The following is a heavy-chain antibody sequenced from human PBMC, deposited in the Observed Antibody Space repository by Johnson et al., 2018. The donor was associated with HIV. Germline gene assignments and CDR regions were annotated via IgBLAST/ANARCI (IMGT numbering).Heavy chain of an antibody. CDR1: GFTVSSNY. CDR3: ARAQLLADDAFNN. Sequence: MLLVESGGGLVQPGGSLRLSCAASGFTVSSNYMNWVRQAPGKGLMWVSRISGDGSSSSYADSVKGRFTISRDNAKNTLYLQLNSLRVEDTAIYYCARAQLLADDAFNNWGQGTMVTVSS. V-gene: IGHV3-74*02. J-gene: IGHJ3*02. D-gene: IGHD6-6*01. CDR2: ISGDGSSS.